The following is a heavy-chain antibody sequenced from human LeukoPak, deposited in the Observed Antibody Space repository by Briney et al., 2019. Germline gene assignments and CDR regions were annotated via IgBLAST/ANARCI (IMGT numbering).Heavy chain of an antibody. V-gene: IGHV3-20*04. D-gene: IGHD1-26*01. Sequence: RAGGSLRLSCGASGFTFNDYGMNWVRQVPGKGLEWVSGINWNGHSIGYGDSVKGRFTISRDNAKNSLYLQMNSLRDEDTALYYCARVGGPLGATTGWFDHWGHGTLVTVSS. CDR1: GFTFNDYG. CDR3: ARVGGPLGATTGWFDH. CDR2: INWNGHSI. J-gene: IGHJ5*02.